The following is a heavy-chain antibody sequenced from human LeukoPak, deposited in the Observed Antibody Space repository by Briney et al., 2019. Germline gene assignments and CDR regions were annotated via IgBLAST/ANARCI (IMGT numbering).Heavy chain of an antibody. CDR1: GVSMRNHY. Sequence: SETLSLTCTVSGVSMRNHYWSWIRQPPGKGLEWIGYIYDSETTNYNPSLKSRVTMSVDTSKNQFSLKLSSVTAADTAVYYCARGDYYYYYMDVWGKGTTVTVSS. CDR3: ARGDYYYYYMDV. V-gene: IGHV4-59*11. J-gene: IGHJ6*03. CDR2: IYDSETT.